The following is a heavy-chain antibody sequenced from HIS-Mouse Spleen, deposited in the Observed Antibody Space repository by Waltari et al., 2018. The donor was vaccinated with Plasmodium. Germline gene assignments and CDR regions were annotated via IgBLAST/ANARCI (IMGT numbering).Heavy chain of an antibody. Sequence: QVQLVESGGGVVQPGRSLRLSCVASGFPFSSYGLPWVRQAPGKGLEWVAVISYDGSNKYYADSVKGRFTISRDNSKNTLYLQMNSLRAEDTAVYYCAKDRRSSSWYVDYWGQGTLVTVSS. J-gene: IGHJ4*02. CDR3: AKDRRSSSWYVDY. CDR1: GFPFSSYG. CDR2: ISYDGSNK. V-gene: IGHV3-30*18. D-gene: IGHD6-13*01.